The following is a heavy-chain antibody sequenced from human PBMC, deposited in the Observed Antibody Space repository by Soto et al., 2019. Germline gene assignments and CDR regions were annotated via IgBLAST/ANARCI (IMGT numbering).Heavy chain of an antibody. J-gene: IGHJ6*02. Sequence: GGSLRLSCAASGFTFDSYWMTWVRQAPGKGLEWVAHIKQDGGQTYYVDSVKGRFTISRDNAKTSLYLQMNSLRAEDTSVYFCARGGNGYENWPPYYYYGMDVWGQGTTVTVSS. V-gene: IGHV3-7*01. D-gene: IGHD5-12*01. CDR3: ARGGNGYENWPPYYYYGMDV. CDR1: GFTFDSYW. CDR2: IKQDGGQT.